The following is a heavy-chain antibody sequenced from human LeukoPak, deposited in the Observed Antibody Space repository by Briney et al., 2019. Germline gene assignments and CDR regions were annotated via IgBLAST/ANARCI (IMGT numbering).Heavy chain of an antibody. CDR3: ATDRLKGSTRY. CDR2: FAPEDGET. V-gene: IGHV1-24*01. J-gene: IGHJ4*02. Sequence: VASVKVSCKVSGYTLTELSMHWVRQAPGKGLEWMGGFAPEDGETIYAQKFQGRVTMTEDTYTATANMEMRSLRSEDTAVYYCATDRLKGSTRYWGQGSLVTVSS. CDR1: GYTLTELS. D-gene: IGHD6-25*01.